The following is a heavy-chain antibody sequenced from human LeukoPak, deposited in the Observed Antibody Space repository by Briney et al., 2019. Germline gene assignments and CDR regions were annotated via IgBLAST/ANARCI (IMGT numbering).Heavy chain of an antibody. V-gene: IGHV3-11*04. J-gene: IGHJ4*02. CDR3: ARDRAVANIGQLSPFHY. CDR1: GFTFSDYY. Sequence: GGSLRLSCAASGFTFSDYYMSWIRQAPGKGLEWVSYISSSGSTIGYADSVKGRFTISRDDAKNSLYLQINSLRAEDTAVYYCARDRAVANIGQLSPFHYCGQGTLVTVSS. D-gene: IGHD6-19*01. CDR2: ISSSGSTI.